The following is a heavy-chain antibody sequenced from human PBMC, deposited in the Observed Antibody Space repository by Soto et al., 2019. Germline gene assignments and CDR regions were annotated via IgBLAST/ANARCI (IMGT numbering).Heavy chain of an antibody. Sequence: EVQLVESGGGLIQPGGSLRLSCAASGFTVSRDYMSWVRQAPGNGLEWVSVIYTGGSTYYADSVKGRFTFSRDNSKNTLYLKMNSLRAEDTAVYYCARAYGGNPALFDPWGQGTLVTVSS. D-gene: IGHD4-17*01. CDR3: ARAYGGNPALFDP. V-gene: IGHV3-53*01. J-gene: IGHJ5*02. CDR1: GFTVSRDY. CDR2: IYTGGST.